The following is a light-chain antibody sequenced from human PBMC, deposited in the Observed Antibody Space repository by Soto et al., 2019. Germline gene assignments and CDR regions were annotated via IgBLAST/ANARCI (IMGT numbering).Light chain of an antibody. CDR2: WAS. J-gene: IGKJ4*01. Sequence: DILMTQSPDSLAVSLGERATINCNSSQSVLYSSNNKNYLAWYQQKPGQPPKLLIYWASTRESGVPDRFSGSGSGTDFTLTISSLQAEDVAVYYCQQYYSTPLTFGGGTKVDI. CDR3: QQYYSTPLT. V-gene: IGKV4-1*01. CDR1: QSVLYSSNNKNY.